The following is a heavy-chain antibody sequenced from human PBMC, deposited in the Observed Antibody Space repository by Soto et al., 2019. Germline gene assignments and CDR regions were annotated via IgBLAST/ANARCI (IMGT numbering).Heavy chain of an antibody. D-gene: IGHD6-6*01. CDR1: GFTFSAYA. CDR2: ITSSGSGT. J-gene: IGHJ1*01. Sequence: EVEMLESGGGLVQPGGSLRLSCEVSGFTFSAYAMNWVRQAPGKGLQWVAGITSSGSGTYYADSVKGRFTISSDKFRNALYMELSSVGADDTAVYFCAKELRDVGARPCFKWFADWGQGTLVTVSS. V-gene: IGHV3-23*01. CDR3: AKELRDVGARPCFKWFAD.